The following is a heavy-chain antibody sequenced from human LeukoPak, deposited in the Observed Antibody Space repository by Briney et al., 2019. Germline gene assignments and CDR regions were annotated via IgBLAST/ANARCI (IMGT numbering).Heavy chain of an antibody. V-gene: IGHV3-11*01. CDR1: GFTFSDYY. D-gene: IGHD3-22*01. CDR2: ISSSGSTI. CDR3: AKDLGGYDSSGYYYLGYFDY. J-gene: IGHJ4*02. Sequence: GGSLRLSCAASGFTFSDYYMSWIRQAPGKGLEWVSYISSSGSTIYYADSVKGRFTISRDNSKNTLYLQMNSLRAEDTAVYYCAKDLGGYDSSGYYYLGYFDYWGQGTLVTVSS.